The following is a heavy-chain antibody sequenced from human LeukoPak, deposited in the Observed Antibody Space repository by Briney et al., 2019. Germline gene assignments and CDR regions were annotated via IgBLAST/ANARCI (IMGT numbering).Heavy chain of an antibody. CDR2: ISSSGSTI. CDR3: AKDPYYYGSGSYFDY. V-gene: IGHV3-11*01. D-gene: IGHD3-10*01. Sequence: GGSLRLSCAASGFTFSDYYMSWIRQAPGKGLEWVSYISSSGSTIYYADSVKGRFTISRDNSKNTLYLQMNSLRAEDTAVYYCAKDPYYYGSGSYFDYWGQGTLVTVSS. CDR1: GFTFSDYY. J-gene: IGHJ4*02.